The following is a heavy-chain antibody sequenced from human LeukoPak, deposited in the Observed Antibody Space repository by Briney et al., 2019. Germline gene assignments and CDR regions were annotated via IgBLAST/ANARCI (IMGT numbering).Heavy chain of an antibody. Sequence: ASVKVSCKASGYTFTDYYMHWVRQAPGQGHEWMGWINRNGETTYAPKFQGRFTMTRDTSISTLYMDLSSLRSDDTAVYYCARERDSSGYSPLDPWGQGTLVTVSS. CDR1: GYTFTDYY. J-gene: IGHJ5*02. D-gene: IGHD3-22*01. CDR3: ARERDSSGYSPLDP. V-gene: IGHV1-2*02. CDR2: INRNGET.